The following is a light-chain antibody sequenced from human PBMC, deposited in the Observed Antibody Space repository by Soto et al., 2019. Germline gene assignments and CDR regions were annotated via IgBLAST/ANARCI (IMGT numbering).Light chain of an antibody. V-gene: IGKV3-15*01. CDR3: QQGHNGPLT. Sequence: EIVMTQSPATLSLSPGERAALSCRASQSINSELAWYQQKPGQPPRLLIYGASTRATGVPSRFTGSESGSEFSLTISGLQSEDFAVYYCQQGHNGPLTFGQWTRLEI. CDR2: GAS. J-gene: IGKJ2*01. CDR1: QSINSE.